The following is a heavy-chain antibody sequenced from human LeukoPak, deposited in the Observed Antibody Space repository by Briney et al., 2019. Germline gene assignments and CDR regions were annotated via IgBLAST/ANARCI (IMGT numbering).Heavy chain of an antibody. D-gene: IGHD3-3*01. Sequence: GGSLRLSCLASGFVFSSYDMSWVRQAPGKGLEWVSAISGSGGSTYYADSVKGRFTISRDNSKNTLYLQMNSLRAEDTAVYYCAKDSDFWSGYNWFDPWGQGTLVTVSS. CDR1: GFVFSSYD. J-gene: IGHJ5*02. CDR2: ISGSGGST. CDR3: AKDSDFWSGYNWFDP. V-gene: IGHV3-23*01.